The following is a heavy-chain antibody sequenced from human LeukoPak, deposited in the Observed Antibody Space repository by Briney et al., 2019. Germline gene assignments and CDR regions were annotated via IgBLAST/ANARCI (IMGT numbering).Heavy chain of an antibody. J-gene: IGHJ4*02. CDR3: ARDQRLNYGDSRWVFDY. D-gene: IGHD4-17*01. CDR1: GGTFSSYA. CDR2: IIPIFGTA. V-gene: IGHV1-69*05. Sequence: SVKVSCKASGGTFSSYAISWVRQAPGQGLEWMGRIIPIFGTANYAQKFQGRVTITTDESTSTAYMELSNLRSEDTAVYYCARDQRLNYGDSRWVFDYWGQGTLVTVSS.